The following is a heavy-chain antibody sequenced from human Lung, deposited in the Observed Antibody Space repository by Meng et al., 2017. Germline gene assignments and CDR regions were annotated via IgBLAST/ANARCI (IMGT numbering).Heavy chain of an antibody. D-gene: IGHD2-21*01. CDR2: IYHSGST. CDR1: GGSISSYNW. J-gene: IGHJ4*02. Sequence: VQRQAPGPGLVKPSGTLSLTCAVSGGSISSYNWWSWVRQPPGKGLEWIGEIYHSGSTNYNPSLKSRITISVDKPKNQFSLTLSSVTAADTAVYYCTKNDFYCLGYWGQGTLVTVSS. V-gene: IGHV4-4*02. CDR3: TKNDFYCLGY.